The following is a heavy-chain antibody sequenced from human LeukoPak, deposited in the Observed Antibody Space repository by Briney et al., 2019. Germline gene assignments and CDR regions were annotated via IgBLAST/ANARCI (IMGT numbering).Heavy chain of an antibody. CDR2: IYYSGST. J-gene: IGHJ4*02. CDR3: ARRDRSDILTGYYTPFDY. V-gene: IGHV4-39*01. D-gene: IGHD3-9*01. CDR1: GGSISSSSYY. Sequence: SETLSLTCTVSGGSISSSSYYWGWIRQPPGKGLEWIGSIYYSGSTYYNPSLKSRVTISVDTSKNQFSLKLSSVTAADTAVYYCARRDRSDILTGYYTPFDYWGQGTLVTVSS.